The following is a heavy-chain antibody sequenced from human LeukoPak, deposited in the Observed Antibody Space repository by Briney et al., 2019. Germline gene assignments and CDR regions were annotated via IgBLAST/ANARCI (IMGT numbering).Heavy chain of an antibody. CDR3: AKDQWELLGYFDY. V-gene: IGHV3-23*01. J-gene: IGHJ4*02. CDR2: ISGSGGST. Sequence: PGGSLRLSCAASRFTFSSYGMHWVRQTPGKGLEWVSAISGSGGSTYYADSVKGRFTISRGNSKNTLYLQMNSLRAEDTAVYYCAKDQWELLGYFDYWGQGTLVTVSS. CDR1: RFTFSSYG. D-gene: IGHD1-26*01.